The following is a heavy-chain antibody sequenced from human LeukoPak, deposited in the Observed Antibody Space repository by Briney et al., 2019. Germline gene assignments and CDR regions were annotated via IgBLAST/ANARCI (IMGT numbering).Heavy chain of an antibody. CDR2: IYHSGST. D-gene: IGHD1-1*01. Sequence: SETLSLTCAVSGYSISSGYYWGWIRQPPGEGLEWIGSIYHSGSTYYNPSLKSRVTISVDTSKNQFSLKLSSVTAADTAVYYCARLPWVEGYYFDYWGQGTLVTVSS. CDR3: ARLPWVEGYYFDY. V-gene: IGHV4-38-2*01. J-gene: IGHJ4*02. CDR1: GYSISSGYY.